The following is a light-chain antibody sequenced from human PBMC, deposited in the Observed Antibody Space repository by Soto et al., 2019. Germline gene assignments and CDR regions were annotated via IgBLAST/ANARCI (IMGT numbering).Light chain of an antibody. J-gene: IGLJ3*02. Sequence: QSVLTQPPSASGTPGQGVIISCSGTSSNIGGNYVYWYRLLPGTAPKLVMFSNVMRPPGVPDRFSGAKSGTSASLAISGLRPEDEADYFCAAWDASLSGWVFGGGTKLTVL. CDR3: AAWDASLSGWV. CDR1: SSNIGGNY. V-gene: IGLV1-47*02. CDR2: SNV.